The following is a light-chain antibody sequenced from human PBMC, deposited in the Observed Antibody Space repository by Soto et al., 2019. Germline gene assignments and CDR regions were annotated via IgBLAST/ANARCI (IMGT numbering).Light chain of an antibody. CDR2: EVN. V-gene: IGLV2-8*01. CDR1: SSDIGAYKY. Sequence: QSVLTQPPSASGSPGQSVTISCSGTSSDIGAYKYVSWYQHHSGKVPRLIIYEVNKRPSGVPDRFSGSKSGNTASLIVSGLQAEDEADYYCGSYTTSSTLVFGGGTQLTVL. J-gene: IGLJ3*02. CDR3: GSYTTSSTLV.